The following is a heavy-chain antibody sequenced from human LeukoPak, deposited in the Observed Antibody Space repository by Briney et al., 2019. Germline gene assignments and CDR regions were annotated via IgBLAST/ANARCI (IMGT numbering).Heavy chain of an antibody. J-gene: IGHJ4*02. Sequence: SSETLSLTCTVSGGSISSYYWSWIRQPPGKGLEWIRYIYYSGSTNYNPSLKSRVTISVDTSKTQFSLKLSSVTAADTAVYYCARDVRYYYGSGNVILFDYWGQGTLVTVSS. CDR1: GGSISSYY. D-gene: IGHD3-10*01. V-gene: IGHV4-59*01. CDR2: IYYSGST. CDR3: ARDVRYYYGSGNVILFDY.